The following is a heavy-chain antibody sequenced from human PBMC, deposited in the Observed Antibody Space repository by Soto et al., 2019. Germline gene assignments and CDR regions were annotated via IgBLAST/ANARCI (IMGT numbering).Heavy chain of an antibody. Sequence: QVQLVESGGGVVQPGRSLRLSCAASGFTFSSYGMHWVRQAPGKGLEWVAVISYDGSNKYYADSVKGRFTISRDNSNNTLYLQMNSLRAEDTAVYYCAKEIGYDYVWGSSPTGGWGQGTLVTVSS. CDR1: GFTFSSYG. V-gene: IGHV3-30*18. D-gene: IGHD3-16*01. CDR2: ISYDGSNK. J-gene: IGHJ4*02. CDR3: AKEIGYDYVWGSSPTGG.